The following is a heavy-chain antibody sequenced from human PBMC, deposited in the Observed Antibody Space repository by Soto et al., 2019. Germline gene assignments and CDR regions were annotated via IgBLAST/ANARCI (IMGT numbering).Heavy chain of an antibody. CDR3: ARDGKFCSGGSCYSYYYYMDV. D-gene: IGHD2-15*01. CDR2: ISSNGGST. CDR1: GFTFSSYA. J-gene: IGHJ6*03. Sequence: PGGSLRLSCAASGFTFSSYAMHWVRQAPGKGLEYVSAISSNGGSTYYANSVKGRFTISRDNSKNTLYLQMGSPRAEDMAVYYCARDGKFCSGGSCYSYYYYMDVWGKGTTVTVSS. V-gene: IGHV3-64*01.